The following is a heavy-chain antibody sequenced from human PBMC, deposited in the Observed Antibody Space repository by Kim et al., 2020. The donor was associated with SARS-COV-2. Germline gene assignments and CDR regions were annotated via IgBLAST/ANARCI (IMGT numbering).Heavy chain of an antibody. CDR1: GFTCSSYA. CDR2: ISGSGGST. J-gene: IGHJ4*02. CDR3: AKVAGESGSYLSRGTSYFDY. D-gene: IGHD1-26*01. V-gene: IGHV3-23*01. Sequence: GGSLRLSCAASGFTCSSYAMSWVRQAPGKGLEWVSAISGSGGSTYYADSVKGRFTISRDNSKNTLYLQMNSLRAEDTAVYYCAKVAGESGSYLSRGTSYFDYWGQGTLVTVSS.